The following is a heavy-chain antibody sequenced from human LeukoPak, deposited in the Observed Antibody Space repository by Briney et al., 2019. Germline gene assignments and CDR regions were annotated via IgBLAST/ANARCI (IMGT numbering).Heavy chain of an antibody. CDR1: GFTFGDYA. CDR2: IRSKAYGGTT. J-gene: IGHJ4*02. V-gene: IGHV3-49*04. D-gene: IGHD2-2*01. Sequence: GGSLRLSCTASGFTFGDYAMSWVRQAPGKGLEWVGFIRSKAYGGTTKYAASVKGRFTISGDDSKSIAYLQMNSLKTEDTAVYYCTRDDRYCSTTSCPYFDFWGQGTLVTVSS. CDR3: TRDDRYCSTTSCPYFDF.